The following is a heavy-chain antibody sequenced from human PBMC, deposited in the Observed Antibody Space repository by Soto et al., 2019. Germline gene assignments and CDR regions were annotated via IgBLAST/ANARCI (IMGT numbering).Heavy chain of an antibody. J-gene: IGHJ3*02. D-gene: IGHD4-17*01. CDR1: GGSISSGGYY. Sequence: QVQLQESGPGLVKPSQTLSLTCTVSGGSISSGGYYWSWIRQHPGKGLEWIGYIYYSGSTYYNPSLKSRVTIXXDXSMXQFSLKLSSVTAADTAVYYCARHTTVTPQADAFDIWGQGTMVTVSS. V-gene: IGHV4-31*03. CDR3: ARHTTVTPQADAFDI. CDR2: IYYSGST.